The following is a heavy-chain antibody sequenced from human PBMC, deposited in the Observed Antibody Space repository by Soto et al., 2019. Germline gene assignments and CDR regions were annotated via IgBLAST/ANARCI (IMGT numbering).Heavy chain of an antibody. CDR2: SNPYNGNT. D-gene: IGHD3-16*01. V-gene: IGHV1-18*04. J-gene: IGHJ4*02. CDR3: ARGWVHPQGRGPFDY. CDR1: GYNFSTYG. Sequence: GASVKVSCKASGYNFSTYGINWVRQAPGQRLEWLGWSNPYNGNTKYVQKFQDRVTLTTDTSATTAYMEVRSLRSDDTAMYFCARGWVHPQGRGPFDYLGQGTMVTVYS.